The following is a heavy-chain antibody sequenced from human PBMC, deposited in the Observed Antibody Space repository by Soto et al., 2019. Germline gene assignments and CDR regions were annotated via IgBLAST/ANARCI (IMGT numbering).Heavy chain of an antibody. CDR2: MYNTGST. J-gene: IGHJ6*02. CDR1: GGSISSGGYY. Sequence: SETLSLTCTVSGGSISSGGYYWSWIRQPPGKGLEWIGYMYNTGSTIYNPSLKRPVTISVDTPKNQFSLKLNSVTAADMAVYYCARDLWGYCGADCYPLDVWGQGTMVTVSS. CDR3: ARDLWGYCGADCYPLDV. V-gene: IGHV4-61*08. D-gene: IGHD2-21*02.